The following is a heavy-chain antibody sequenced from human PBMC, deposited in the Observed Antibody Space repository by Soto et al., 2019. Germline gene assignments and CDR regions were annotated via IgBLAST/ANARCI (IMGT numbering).Heavy chain of an antibody. J-gene: IGHJ4*02. CDR3: ARDPRSFGELYPDY. Sequence: QVQLVESGGGVVQPGRSLRRSCAASGFTFSSYGMHWVRQAPGKGLEWVAVIWYDGSNKYYADSVKGRFTISRDNSKNTLYLQMNSLRAEDTAVYYCARDPRSFGELYPDYWGQGTLVTVSS. D-gene: IGHD3-10*01. V-gene: IGHV3-33*01. CDR1: GFTFSSYG. CDR2: IWYDGSNK.